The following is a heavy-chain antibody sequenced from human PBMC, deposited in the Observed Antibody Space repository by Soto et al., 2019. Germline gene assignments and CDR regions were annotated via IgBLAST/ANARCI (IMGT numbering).Heavy chain of an antibody. V-gene: IGHV1-18*01. CDR2: ISAYNGNT. CDR1: GYTFTSYG. D-gene: IGHD3-9*01. Sequence: ASVKVSCKASGYTFTSYGISWVRQAPGQGLEWMGWISAYNGNTNYAQKLQGRVTMTTDTSTSTAYMELRSLRSDDTAVYYCATESAQKYYDILTGYRPYGMDVWGQGTTVTVSS. J-gene: IGHJ6*02. CDR3: ATESAQKYYDILTGYRPYGMDV.